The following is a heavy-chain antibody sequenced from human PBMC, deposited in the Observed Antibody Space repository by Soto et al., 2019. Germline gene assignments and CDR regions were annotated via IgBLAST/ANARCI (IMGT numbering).Heavy chain of an antibody. D-gene: IGHD1-1*01. Sequence: QVHLVQSGAEVKKPGASVKVSCKGSGYTFTSYGITWVRQAPGQGLEWMGWISAHNGNTDYAQKLQGRVTVTRDTSTSTAYMELSSLRSDDTAVYYCARGRYGDYWGQRALVTVSS. J-gene: IGHJ4*02. CDR2: ISAHNGNT. CDR1: GYTFTSYG. CDR3: ARGRYGDY. V-gene: IGHV1-18*01.